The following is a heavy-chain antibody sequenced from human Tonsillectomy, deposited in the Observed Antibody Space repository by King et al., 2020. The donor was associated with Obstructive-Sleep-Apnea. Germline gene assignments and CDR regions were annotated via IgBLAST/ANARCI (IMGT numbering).Heavy chain of an antibody. CDR3: VGGISWLWY. CDR2: INNDGSST. CDR1: GFTFSSYW. J-gene: IGHJ4*02. Sequence: VQLVESGGGLVHPGTSLRLSCAASGFTFSSYWMHWVRQAPGKGLVWVSRINNDGSSTTYADSVKGRFTISRDNAKNTLYLQMNSMRAEDTAVYYCVGGISWLWYWGQGTLVTVSS. D-gene: IGHD6-13*01. V-gene: IGHV3-74*01.